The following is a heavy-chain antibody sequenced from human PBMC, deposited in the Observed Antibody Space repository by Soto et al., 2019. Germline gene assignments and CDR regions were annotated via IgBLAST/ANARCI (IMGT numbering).Heavy chain of an antibody. CDR3: AKNGPEFDY. D-gene: IGHD3-10*01. Sequence: VGSLRLSCAASGFTFSSYAMSWVRQAPGKGLEWVSSTSTSGRATYYADSVKGRFTISRDNSKSTLYLQMNSLRAEDTAVYYCAKNGPEFDYWGQGALVTVSS. CDR2: TSTSGRAT. J-gene: IGHJ4*02. CDR1: GFTFSSYA. V-gene: IGHV3-23*01.